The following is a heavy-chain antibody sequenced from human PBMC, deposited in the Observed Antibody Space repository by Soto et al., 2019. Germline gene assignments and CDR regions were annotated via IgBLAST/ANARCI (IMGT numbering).Heavy chain of an antibody. D-gene: IGHD1-26*01. Sequence: QVQLVQSGAEVKKPGSSVKVSCKASGGTFSSYSINWVRQAPGHGLEWMGEIIPIFGTANYAQKFQGRVTITADESTSTAYMELSSLRSEGTAVYYCARDGGRHSGGIDYWGQGTLVTVSS. J-gene: IGHJ4*02. CDR1: GGTFSSYS. V-gene: IGHV1-69*01. CDR3: ARDGGRHSGGIDY. CDR2: IIPIFGTA.